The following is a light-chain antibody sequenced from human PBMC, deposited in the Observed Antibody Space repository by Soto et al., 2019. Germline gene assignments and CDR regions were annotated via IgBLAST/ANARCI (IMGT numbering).Light chain of an antibody. CDR2: DAS. J-gene: IGKJ2*01. CDR1: QSVYSY. Sequence: EIVLTQSPATLSLSPGERATLSCRASQSVYSYLAWYQQKPGQAPRLLIYDASNRATGIPARFSGSESGTDFTLTISSLEPEDFAVYYCQQRSNWPYTFGQGTKLEIK. V-gene: IGKV3-11*01. CDR3: QQRSNWPYT.